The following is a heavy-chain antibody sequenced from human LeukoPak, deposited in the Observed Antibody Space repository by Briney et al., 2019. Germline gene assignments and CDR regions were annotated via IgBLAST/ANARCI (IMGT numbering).Heavy chain of an antibody. D-gene: IGHD4-17*01. CDR1: GGSISSYY. CDR3: ARHESYGAFDY. CDR2: IYYGGST. J-gene: IGHJ4*02. V-gene: IGHV4-59*08. Sequence: SETLSLTCTVSGGSISSYYWSWIRRPPGKGLEWIGYIYYGGSTNYNPSLKSRVTISVDTSKNQFSLKLSSVTAADTAVYYCARHESYGAFDYWGPGSLVTVSS.